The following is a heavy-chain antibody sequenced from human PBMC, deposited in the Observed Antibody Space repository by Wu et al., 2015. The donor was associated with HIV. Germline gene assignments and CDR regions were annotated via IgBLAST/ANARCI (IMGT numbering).Heavy chain of an antibody. V-gene: IGHV1-18*01. CDR2: ISPYNGNT. Sequence: QVQLVQSGGEVKKPGASVKVSCKASGYIFSTYGINWVRQAPGQGLEWMGWISPYNGNTDYAQNLQGRLTMTTDTSTNTAYIELRSLRSDDTAVYYCARVGGDYWGQGTLVTVSS. CDR1: GYIFSTYG. J-gene: IGHJ4*02. D-gene: IGHD3-10*01. CDR3: ARVGGDY.